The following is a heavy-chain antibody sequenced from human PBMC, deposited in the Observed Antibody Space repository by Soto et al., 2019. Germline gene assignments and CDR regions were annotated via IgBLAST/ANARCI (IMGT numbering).Heavy chain of an antibody. CDR3: ARVSGRDRFDD. D-gene: IGHD2-15*01. J-gene: IGHJ4*02. CDR2: IYDSGST. Sequence: QVQLQESGPGLVKPSQTLSLTCTVSGGSISSGGYYWSWIRQHPGKGLQWIGYIYDSGSTNYNPTLKSRVTISVDTSKNQFSLKLSSVTAADTAVYYCARVSGRDRFDDWGQGTLVTVSS. CDR1: GGSISSGGYY. V-gene: IGHV4-31*03.